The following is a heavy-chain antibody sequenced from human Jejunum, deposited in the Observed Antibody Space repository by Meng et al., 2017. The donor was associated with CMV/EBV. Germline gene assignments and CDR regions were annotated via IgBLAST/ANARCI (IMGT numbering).Heavy chain of an antibody. CDR3: ARGGNFDP. Sequence: QVQLGQSGYELKKPGASVKVSCKASGYTFSTYTINWVRQAHGRGLEWMGWISANTGTPTYTQGFTGRFVFSLDTSVSTAYLQISSLKAEDTAVYYCARGGNFDPWGQGTLVTVSS. V-gene: IGHV7-4-1*02. D-gene: IGHD2/OR15-2a*01. CDR2: ISANTGTP. J-gene: IGHJ5*02. CDR1: GYTFSTYT.